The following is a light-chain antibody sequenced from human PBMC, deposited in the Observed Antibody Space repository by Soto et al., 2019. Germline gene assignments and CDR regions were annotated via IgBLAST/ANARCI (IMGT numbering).Light chain of an antibody. CDR1: QSVSSSY. V-gene: IGKV3-20*01. CDR2: GAS. CDR3: QHFGSSHPVT. Sequence: EIVFTQSPGTLSLSPVERATLSCRASQSVSSSYLAWYQQKPGQAPRLLIYGASKRATGIPDSFRGSGSGSEFTLTISGLEHEDFAVYFCQHFGSSHPVTFGQGTRLEIK. J-gene: IGKJ5*01.